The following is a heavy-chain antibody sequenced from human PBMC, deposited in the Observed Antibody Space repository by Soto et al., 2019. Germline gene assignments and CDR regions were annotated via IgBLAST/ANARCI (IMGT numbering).Heavy chain of an antibody. V-gene: IGHV1-69*02. Sequence: ASVKVSCKASGGTFSSYTISWVRQAPGQGLEWMGRIIPILGIANYAQKFQGRVTITADKSTSTAYMELSSLRSEDTAVYYCAARLVSITGTAPFDYWGQGTLVTVSS. D-gene: IGHD1-7*01. J-gene: IGHJ4*02. CDR3: AARLVSITGTAPFDY. CDR2: IIPILGIA. CDR1: GGTFSSYT.